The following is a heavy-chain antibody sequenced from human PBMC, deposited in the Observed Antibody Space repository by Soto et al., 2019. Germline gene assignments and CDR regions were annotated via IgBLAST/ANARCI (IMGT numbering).Heavy chain of an antibody. J-gene: IGHJ1*01. CDR2: ISGSGDST. CDR1: GFTFSSYA. V-gene: IGHV3-23*01. D-gene: IGHD6-19*01. CDR3: AKGVPGIAVAGTGYFQH. Sequence: EVQLLESGGGLVQPGGSLRLSCAASGFTFSSYAMSWVRQAPGKELEWVSGISGSGDSTYYADSVKGRFTISRDNSTNRLYLQMNSLRAEDTAVYYCAKGVPGIAVAGTGYFQHWGQGTLVTDSS.